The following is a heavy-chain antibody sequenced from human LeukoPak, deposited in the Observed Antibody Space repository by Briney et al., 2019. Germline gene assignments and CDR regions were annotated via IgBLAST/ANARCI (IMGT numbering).Heavy chain of an antibody. J-gene: IGHJ5*02. D-gene: IGHD2-2*02. Sequence: GESLKISCKGSGYSFPNYWIGWVRQMPGKGLEWMGIIYPGDPHTRYCPSFQDQVTISVDKSISTAYLQWSSLKASDTAMYYCARGPYAYTSSATLGSYNWFDPWGQGSLVTVSS. CDR2: IYPGDPHT. CDR1: GYSFPNYW. V-gene: IGHV5-51*01. CDR3: ARGPYAYTSSATLGSYNWFDP.